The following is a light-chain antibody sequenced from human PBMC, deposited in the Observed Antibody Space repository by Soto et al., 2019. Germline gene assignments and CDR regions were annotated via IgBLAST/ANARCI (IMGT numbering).Light chain of an antibody. Sequence: EILLTQPPVTLPLSPGQRATLSCRASQSISTYLAWYQVKPGQAPRLLIYDASSRATGVPARFSGSGSGTDFSLTISSLEPEDVAVYYCQQRSQWPPMTFGQGTRLEIK. CDR3: QQRSQWPPMT. CDR1: QSISTY. V-gene: IGKV3-11*01. J-gene: IGKJ5*01. CDR2: DAS.